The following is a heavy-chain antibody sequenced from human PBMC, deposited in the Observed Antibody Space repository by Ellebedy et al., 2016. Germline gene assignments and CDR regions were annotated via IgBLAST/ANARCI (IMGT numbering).Heavy chain of an antibody. CDR3: AREYDILTGDDAFDI. D-gene: IGHD3-9*01. V-gene: IGHV1-8*01. Sequence: ASVKVSXKASGYTFTSYDINWVRQATGQGLEWMGWMNPNSGNTGYAQKFQGRVTMTRNTSISTAYMELSSLRSEDTAVYYCAREYDILTGDDAFDIWGQGTMVTVSS. J-gene: IGHJ3*02. CDR2: MNPNSGNT. CDR1: GYTFTSYD.